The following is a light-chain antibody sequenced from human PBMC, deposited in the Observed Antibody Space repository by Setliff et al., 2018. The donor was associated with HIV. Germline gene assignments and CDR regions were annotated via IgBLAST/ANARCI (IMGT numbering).Light chain of an antibody. J-gene: IGLJ1*01. V-gene: IGLV2-14*01. Sequence: QSVLTQPASVSGSPGQSITISCTGTSSDVAGYDYVSWYQQHPGKAPKLMIYAVSKRPSGVSNRFSGSKSGDTASLTISGLQAEDDADYYCSSYTSSSTFVFATGTKVT. CDR3: SSYTSSSTFV. CDR2: AVS. CDR1: SSDVAGYDY.